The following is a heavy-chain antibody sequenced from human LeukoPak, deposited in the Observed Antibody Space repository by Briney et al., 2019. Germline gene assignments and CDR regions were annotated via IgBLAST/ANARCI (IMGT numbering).Heavy chain of an antibody. Sequence: ASVKVSCKTSGYTFTNYDSNWVRQATGQGLEWMGWMNPNSGNTDYAQKFQGRVIMTRNTSISTAYMELSRLGSADTAVYYCARGSLSSGWYHFDYWGRGALVTVSS. CDR2: MNPNSGNT. J-gene: IGHJ4*02. D-gene: IGHD6-19*01. CDR3: ARGSLSSGWYHFDY. V-gene: IGHV1-8*01. CDR1: GYTFTNYD.